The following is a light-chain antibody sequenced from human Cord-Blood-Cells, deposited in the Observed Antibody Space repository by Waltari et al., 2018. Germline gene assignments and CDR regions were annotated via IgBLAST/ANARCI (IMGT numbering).Light chain of an antibody. CDR2: DVS. CDR1: SSDVGGYNS. V-gene: IGLV2-14*01. J-gene: IGLJ2*01. CDR3: SSYTSSSTLPV. Sequence: QSALTQPASVSGSPGPWITLPCPGTSSDVGGYNSVSWYQQHPGNAPKLMIYDVSNRPSGVSNRFSGSKSGNTASLTISGLQAEDEAADYCSSYTSSSTLPVFGGGTKLTVL.